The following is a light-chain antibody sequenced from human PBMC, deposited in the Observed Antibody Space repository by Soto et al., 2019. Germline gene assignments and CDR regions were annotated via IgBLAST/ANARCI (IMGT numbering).Light chain of an antibody. J-gene: IGKJ1*01. V-gene: IGKV1-5*01. CDR1: QRIRSW. CDR3: QQYTNTNNPWM. CDR2: AAS. Sequence: DIHLTQSPSTLSASSGDRVPITSRASQRIRSWLAWYQQKPGKAPKLLIYAASSLQSGVASRFSGSGSGTEFTLIISGLQPDDSATYYCQQYTNTNNPWMFGQGTKVDI.